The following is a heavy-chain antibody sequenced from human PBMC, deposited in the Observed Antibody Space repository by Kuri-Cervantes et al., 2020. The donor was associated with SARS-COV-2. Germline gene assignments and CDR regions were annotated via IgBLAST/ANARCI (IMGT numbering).Heavy chain of an antibody. V-gene: IGHV3-21*01. D-gene: IGHD6-25*01. CDR3: ASLSSDERYYYYGMDV. CDR1: GFTFSSYS. Sequence: GGSLRLSCAASGFTFSSYSMNWVRQAPGKGLEWVSSISSSSSYIYYADSVKGRFTISRDNAKNSVYLQMNSLRAEDTAVYYCASLSSDERYYYYGMDVWGQGTTVTVSS. CDR2: ISSSSSYI. J-gene: IGHJ6*02.